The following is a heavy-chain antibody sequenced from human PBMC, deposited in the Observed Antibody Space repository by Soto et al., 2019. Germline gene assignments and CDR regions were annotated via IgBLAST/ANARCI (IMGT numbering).Heavy chain of an antibody. V-gene: IGHV3-23*01. CDR2: ISGSGGST. CDR1: GFTFSSYA. D-gene: IGHD3-10*01. CDR3: AKGLYYYGSGSYYNGPNDYYYYGMDV. J-gene: IGHJ6*02. Sequence: PGGSLRLSCAASGFTFSSYAMSWVRQAPGKGLEWVSAISGSGGSTYYADSVKGRFTLSRDNSENTLYPQMNSLRAEDTAVYYCAKGLYYYGSGSYYNGPNDYYYYGMDVWGQGTTVTVSS.